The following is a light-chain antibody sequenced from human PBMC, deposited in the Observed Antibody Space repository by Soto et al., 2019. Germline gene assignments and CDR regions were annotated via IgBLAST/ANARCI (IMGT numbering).Light chain of an antibody. J-gene: IGLJ3*02. CDR3: CSYAGSSTWV. CDR1: SSDVGSSNL. V-gene: IGLV2-23*01. Sequence: QSALTQPASVSGSPGQSITISCTGTSSDVGSSNLVSWYQQHPGKAPKLMIYEGSKRPSGVSDRFSGSKTGNTASLTISGLQAEDEGAYYCCSYAGSSTWVFGGGTKLTVL. CDR2: EGS.